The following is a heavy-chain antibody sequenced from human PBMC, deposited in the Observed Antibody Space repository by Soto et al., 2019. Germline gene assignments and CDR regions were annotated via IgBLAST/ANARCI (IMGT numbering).Heavy chain of an antibody. D-gene: IGHD3-10*01. CDR3: AKDIRVINGPGGRMDV. Sequence: EVQLVESGGVVVQPGGSLRLSCAASGFTFDDYTMHWVRQAPGKGLEWVSLISWDGGSTYYADSVKGRFTISRDNSKNSLYLQMNSLRTEATALYYCAKDIRVINGPGGRMDVWGQGTTVTVSS. CDR2: ISWDGGST. V-gene: IGHV3-43*01. J-gene: IGHJ6*02. CDR1: GFTFDDYT.